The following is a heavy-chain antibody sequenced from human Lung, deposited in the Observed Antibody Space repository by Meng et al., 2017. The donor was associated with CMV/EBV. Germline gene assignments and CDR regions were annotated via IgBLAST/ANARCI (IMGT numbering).Heavy chain of an antibody. CDR2: IYHSGST. CDR3: ASFPPPGKQWLVTDY. J-gene: IGHJ4*02. CDR1: GGSISSNNW. D-gene: IGHD6-19*01. Sequence: QVQLQESGPGLVKPSGTLSLTCAVSGGSISSNNWWSWVRQPPGKGLEWIGEIYHSGSTNYNPSLKSRVTISVDKSKNQFSLKLSSVTAADTAVYYCASFPPPGKQWLVTDYWGQGTLVTVSS. V-gene: IGHV4-4*02.